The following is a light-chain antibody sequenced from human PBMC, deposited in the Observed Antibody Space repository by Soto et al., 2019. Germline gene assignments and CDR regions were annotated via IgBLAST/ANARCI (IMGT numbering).Light chain of an antibody. Sequence: QSALTQPASVSGSPGQSITISCTGISSDVGGYNYVSWYQQHPGKAPKLMIYDVSNRPSGVSNRFSGSKSGNTASLTISGLQPEDEADYYCSSYTSSSTLGVVFGGGTKLTVL. J-gene: IGLJ2*01. CDR2: DVS. CDR1: SSDVGGYNY. V-gene: IGLV2-14*01. CDR3: SSYTSSSTLGVV.